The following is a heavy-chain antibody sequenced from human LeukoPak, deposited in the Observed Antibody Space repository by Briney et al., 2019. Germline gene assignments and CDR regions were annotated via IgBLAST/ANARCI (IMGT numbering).Heavy chain of an antibody. D-gene: IGHD3-10*01. CDR1: GFTFSDYY. CDR3: ARDWAGGPHDY. J-gene: IGHJ4*02. Sequence: GGSLRLSCAASGFTFSDYYMSWIRQAPGKGLEWVSYISSSGNNIYYADSVKGRFTISRDNAKNSLYLQMNSLRAEDTAVYYCARDWAGGPHDYWGQGTLVTVSS. V-gene: IGHV3-11*04. CDR2: ISSSGNNI.